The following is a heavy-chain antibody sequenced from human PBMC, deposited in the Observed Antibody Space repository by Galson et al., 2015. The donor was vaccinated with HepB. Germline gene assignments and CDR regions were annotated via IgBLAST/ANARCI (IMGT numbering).Heavy chain of an antibody. CDR3: ARGDYSGSHLSP. J-gene: IGHJ5*02. V-gene: IGHV1-69*02. CDR2: IIPILGIA. CDR1: GGTFSSYT. D-gene: IGHD1-26*01. Sequence: SVQVSCKASGGTFSSYTISWVRQAPGQGLEWMGRIIPILGIANYAQKLQGRVTITADKSTSTANMELSRLRSEDTAVYYCARGDYSGSHLSPWGQGTLVTVSS.